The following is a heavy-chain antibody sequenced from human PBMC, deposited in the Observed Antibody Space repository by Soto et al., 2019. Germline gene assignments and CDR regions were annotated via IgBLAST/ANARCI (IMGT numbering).Heavy chain of an antibody. V-gene: IGHV3-23*01. CDR1: GFTFSSYA. CDR3: EKDRGYQLPKWFDY. D-gene: IGHD2-2*01. Sequence: GGSLRLSCAASGFTFSSYAMSWVRQAPGKGLEWVSAISGSGGSTYYADSLKGRLNIPSDNSKNTLYLQMNSLRAEATAVYYCEKDRGYQLPKWFDYWGQGTMVTVSS. J-gene: IGHJ4*02. CDR2: ISGSGGST.